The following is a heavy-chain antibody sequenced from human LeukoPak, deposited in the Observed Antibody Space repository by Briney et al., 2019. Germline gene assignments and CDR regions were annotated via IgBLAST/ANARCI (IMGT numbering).Heavy chain of an antibody. Sequence: GGSLRLSCAASGFTFSSYGMHWVRQAPGKGLEWVAVIWYDGSNKYYADSVKGRFTISRDNSKNTLYLQMSSLRAEDTAVYYCAKELGAYCGGDCYSGFDYRGQGTLVTVSS. CDR3: AKELGAYCGGDCYSGFDY. CDR2: IWYDGSNK. CDR1: GFTFSSYG. D-gene: IGHD2-21*02. V-gene: IGHV3-33*06. J-gene: IGHJ4*02.